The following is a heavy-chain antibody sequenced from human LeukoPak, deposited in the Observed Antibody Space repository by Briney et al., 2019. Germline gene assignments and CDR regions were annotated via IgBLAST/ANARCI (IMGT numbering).Heavy chain of an antibody. CDR3: ARAPRGDY. V-gene: IGHV4-34*01. CDR2: INHSGST. J-gene: IGHJ4*02. Sequence: KSSETLSLTCAVYGGSFSGYYWSWIRQPPGKGLEWIGEINHSGSTNYNLSLKSRVTISVDTSKNQFSLKLSSVTAADTAVYYCARAPRGDYWGQGTLVTVSS. CDR1: GGSFSGYY.